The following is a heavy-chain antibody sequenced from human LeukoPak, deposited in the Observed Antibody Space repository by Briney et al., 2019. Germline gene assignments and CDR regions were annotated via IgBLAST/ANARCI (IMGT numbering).Heavy chain of an antibody. Sequence: SETLSLTCAVYGGSFSGYYWSWIRQPPGKGLEWIGEINHSGSTNYNPSLKSRVTISVDTSKNQFSLKLSSVTAADTAVYYCASYGSGSSHAFDIWGQGTMVTVSS. CDR1: GGSFSGYY. D-gene: IGHD3-10*01. CDR2: INHSGST. J-gene: IGHJ3*02. V-gene: IGHV4-34*01. CDR3: ASYGSGSSHAFDI.